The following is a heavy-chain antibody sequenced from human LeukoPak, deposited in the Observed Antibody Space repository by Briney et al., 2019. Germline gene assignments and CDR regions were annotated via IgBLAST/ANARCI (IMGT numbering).Heavy chain of an antibody. CDR2: ITSSGNTI. CDR3: ARVYSVNRYGLDY. D-gene: IGHD5/OR15-5a*01. Sequence: GGSLRLSCAVSGFTFSAYYMAWIRQAPGKGLEWIAYITSSGNTIHYTDSVKGRFTISRDNSKNSVHLQMESLRVGDTAKYYCARVYSVNRYGLDYWGQGTLVTVSS. J-gene: IGHJ4*02. V-gene: IGHV3-11*04. CDR1: GFTFSAYY.